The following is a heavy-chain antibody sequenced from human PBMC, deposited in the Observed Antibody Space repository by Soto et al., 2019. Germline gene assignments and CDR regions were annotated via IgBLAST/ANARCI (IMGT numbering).Heavy chain of an antibody. D-gene: IGHD3-16*01. V-gene: IGHV3-53*02. CDR2: IYSGGTT. CDR3: ARGRGGREL. J-gene: IGHJ4*01. Sequence: EVPLVETGGGLIQPGGSLRLSCVASGLIVSDNYMSWVRQAPGKGLEWVSNIYSGGTTFYTDSVKGRFTISRDNFRNTVYLQMTNLSVEDTAIYYCARGRGGRELWGHGTHVTVSS. CDR1: GLIVSDNY.